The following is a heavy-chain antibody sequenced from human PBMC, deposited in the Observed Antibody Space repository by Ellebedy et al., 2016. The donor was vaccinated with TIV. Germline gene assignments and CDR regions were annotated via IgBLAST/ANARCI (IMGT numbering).Heavy chain of an antibody. CDR2: LSGSAGST. J-gene: IGHJ2*01. D-gene: IGHD4-17*01. CDR1: GFSFSNYA. Sequence: GEPLKISCAASGFSFSNYAVSWVRQAPGKGLEWVSGLSGSAGSTYYADSVRGRFTISRDNSKNTLYLQMNSLRAEDTAVYYCAKGLYGDYVPHWYFDLWGRGTLVTVSS. V-gene: IGHV3-23*01. CDR3: AKGLYGDYVPHWYFDL.